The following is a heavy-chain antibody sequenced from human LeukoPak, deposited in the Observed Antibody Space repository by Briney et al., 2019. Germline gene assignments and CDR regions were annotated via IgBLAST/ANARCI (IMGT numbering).Heavy chain of an antibody. D-gene: IGHD1-26*01. CDR3: ARLGRSYYYYGMDV. CDR1: GFTFSSYG. J-gene: IGHJ6*04. CDR2: IWYDGSNK. Sequence: PGRPLRLSCAASGFTFSSYGMHWVRQAPGKGLEWVAVIWYDGSNKYYAASVKGRFTISRDNSKNTLYLQMNSLRADDTAGYYCARLGRSYYYYGMDVWGKGTTVTVSS. V-gene: IGHV3-33*01.